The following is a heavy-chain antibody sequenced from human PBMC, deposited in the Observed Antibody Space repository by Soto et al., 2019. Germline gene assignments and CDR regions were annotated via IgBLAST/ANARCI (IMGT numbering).Heavy chain of an antibody. D-gene: IGHD3-22*01. V-gene: IGHV3-30-3*01. Sequence: QVQLVESGGGVVQPGTSLRLSCAASGFTFSTYAMYWVRQAPGRGLEWVAVISDDGNTKYYADSVKGRFTISRDNSRNTPYLQIYSLRAEDAAVYYCASSYFYDSGGYYPFDYWGQGTRVTVSS. CDR1: GFTFSTYA. J-gene: IGHJ4*02. CDR2: ISDDGNTK. CDR3: ASSYFYDSGGYYPFDY.